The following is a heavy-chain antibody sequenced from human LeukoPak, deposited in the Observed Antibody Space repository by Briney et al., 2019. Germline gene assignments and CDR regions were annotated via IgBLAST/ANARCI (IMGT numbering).Heavy chain of an antibody. CDR3: ARARFSGYYFDY. D-gene: IGHD6-19*01. CDR2: IDVSSSYI. Sequence: GGSLRLSRAASGFTFSTYHMNWGRQAPGKGLEWVSSIDVSSSYIYYADSVQGRFTISRDNAKNSLYLQMNSLRAEDTAVYYCARARFSGYYFDYWGQGTLVTVSS. CDR1: GFTFSTYH. V-gene: IGHV3-21*04. J-gene: IGHJ4*02.